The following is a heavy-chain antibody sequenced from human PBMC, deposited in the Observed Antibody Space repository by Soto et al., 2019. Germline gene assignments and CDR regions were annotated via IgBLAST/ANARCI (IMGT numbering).Heavy chain of an antibody. CDR1: GYTFTGYY. D-gene: IGHD6-19*01. V-gene: IGHV1-2*02. CDR3: ARTFPGYSSGWYFDY. Sequence: EASVKVSCKASGYTFTGYYMHWVRQAPGQGLEWMGWINPNSGGTNYAQKFQGRVTMTRDTSISTAYMELSRLRSDDTAVYYCARTFPGYSSGWYFDYWGQGTLVTVSS. J-gene: IGHJ4*02. CDR2: INPNSGGT.